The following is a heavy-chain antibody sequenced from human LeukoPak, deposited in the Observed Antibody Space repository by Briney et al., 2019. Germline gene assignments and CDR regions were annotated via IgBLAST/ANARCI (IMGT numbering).Heavy chain of an antibody. V-gene: IGHV3-23*01. J-gene: IGHJ4*02. CDR1: GFTFRNYA. CDR2: ISGGGDKT. D-gene: IGHD3-22*01. Sequence: SGGSLRLSCTVSGFTFRNYAMTWVRQAPGKGLECVSAISGGGDKTYYADSVKGRFTMSRDNSKNTLFLQMRSLRAEDTAMYYCASNKEVFYDSSGGYWGQGTLVTVSS. CDR3: ASNKEVFYDSSGGY.